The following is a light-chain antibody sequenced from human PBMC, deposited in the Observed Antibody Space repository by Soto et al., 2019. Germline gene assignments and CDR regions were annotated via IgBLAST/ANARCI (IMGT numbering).Light chain of an antibody. Sequence: QSVLTQPPSVSGSPGQSGTISCTWFSANIGAVYHVHWYQQLPRTAPKLLIFDNNNRPSGVPDRFSGSKSGTSASMAITGLQAEDEADYYCLSYDSSLSAYVFGTGTKVTVL. CDR2: DNN. CDR1: SANIGAVYH. CDR3: LSYDSSLSAYV. J-gene: IGLJ1*01. V-gene: IGLV1-40*01.